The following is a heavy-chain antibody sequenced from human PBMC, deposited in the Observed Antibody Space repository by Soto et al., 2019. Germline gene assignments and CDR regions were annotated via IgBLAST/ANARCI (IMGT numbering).Heavy chain of an antibody. J-gene: IGHJ5*02. CDR3: ARSSSSWSEFDP. D-gene: IGHD6-13*01. CDR2: IDPSDSYT. CDR1: GYSLTSYW. Sequence: PGESLKISCKGSGYSLTSYWISWVRQMPGKGLEWMGRIDPSDSYTNYSPSFQGHVTISADKSISTAYLQWSSLKASDTAMYYCARSSSSWSEFDPWGQGTLVTSPQ. V-gene: IGHV5-10-1*01.